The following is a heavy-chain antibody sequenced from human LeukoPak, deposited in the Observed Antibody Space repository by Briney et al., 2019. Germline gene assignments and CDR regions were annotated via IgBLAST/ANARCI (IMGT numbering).Heavy chain of an antibody. CDR3: AKVVPASGSQS. J-gene: IGHJ5*02. Sequence: GSLRLSCAASGFTFSGDAMNWVRQAPGRGLEWVSTISSSGGSTYYADSVKGRFTISRDNSKNTLYLQMNSLRAEDTAVYFCAKVVPASGSQSWGQGTLVTVSS. CDR2: ISSSGGST. D-gene: IGHD6-13*01. V-gene: IGHV3-23*01. CDR1: GFTFSGDA.